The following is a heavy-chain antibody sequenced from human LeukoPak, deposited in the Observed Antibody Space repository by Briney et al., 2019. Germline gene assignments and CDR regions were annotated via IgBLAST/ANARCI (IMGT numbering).Heavy chain of an antibody. V-gene: IGHV4-34*01. D-gene: IGHD3-3*01. J-gene: IGHJ4*02. CDR3: ARARLVEYYDFWSGYVDY. Sequence: PSETLSLTCAAYGGSFSGYYWSWIRQPPGKGLEWIGEINHSGSANYNPSLMSRVTISLDTSKNHFSLNLSSVTAADTAVYYCARARLVEYYDFWSGYVDYWGQGTLVTVSS. CDR2: INHSGSA. CDR1: GGSFSGYY.